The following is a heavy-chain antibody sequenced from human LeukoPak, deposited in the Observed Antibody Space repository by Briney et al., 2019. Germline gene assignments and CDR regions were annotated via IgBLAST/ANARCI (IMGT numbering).Heavy chain of an antibody. J-gene: IGHJ6*02. V-gene: IGHV3-21*01. CDR3: ARDGHGDGFLTGYSYFGMDV. D-gene: IGHD3-9*01. CDR2: ITISSNFI. CDR1: GFSLSSYS. Sequence: GGSLRLSCAASGFSLSSYSMNWVRQAPGKGLEWVSSITISSNFIYYADSVKGRFAISRDNAKSSLFLQMNSLRAEDTAVYFCARDGHGDGFLTGYSYFGMDVWGQGTRSPSP.